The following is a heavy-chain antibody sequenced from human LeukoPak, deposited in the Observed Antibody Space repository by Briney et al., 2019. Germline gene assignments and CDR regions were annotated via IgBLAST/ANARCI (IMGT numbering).Heavy chain of an antibody. CDR1: GFTFSSYG. CDR3: AKGTYADAFHI. CDR2: IWYDGSNK. Sequence: GRSLRLSCAASGFTFSSYGMHWVRQAPGKGLEWVAVIWYDGSNKYYADSVKGRFTISRDNAKNSLYLRMNSLRAEDTAVYYCAKGTYADAFHIWGQGTMVTVSS. D-gene: IGHD2-8*01. J-gene: IGHJ3*02. V-gene: IGHV3-33*03.